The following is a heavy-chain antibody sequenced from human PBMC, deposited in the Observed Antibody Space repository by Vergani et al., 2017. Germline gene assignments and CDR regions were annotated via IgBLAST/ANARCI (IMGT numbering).Heavy chain of an antibody. CDR2: IYYSGST. Sequence: QVQLQESGPGLVKPSQTLSLTCNVSGGSISSGDYYWSWIRQPPGKSLEWIGYIYYSGSTYYNPSLKSRVTISVDTSKNQFSMKLSSVTAADTAVYYCARCVIYCSGGSCYSYGMDVWGQGTTVTVSS. V-gene: IGHV4-30-4*08. CDR3: ARCVIYCSGGSCYSYGMDV. J-gene: IGHJ6*02. D-gene: IGHD2-15*01. CDR1: GGSISSGDYY.